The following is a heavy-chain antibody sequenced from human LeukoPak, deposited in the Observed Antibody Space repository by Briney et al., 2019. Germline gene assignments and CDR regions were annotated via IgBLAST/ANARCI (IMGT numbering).Heavy chain of an antibody. V-gene: IGHV1-18*01. D-gene: IGHD6-13*01. CDR1: GYTFTSYG. J-gene: IGHJ5*02. CDR2: ISAYNGNT. Sequence: ASVKVSCKASGYTFTSYGISWVRQAPGQGLEWMGWISAYNGNTNYAQKLQGRVTMTTDTSTSTAYMELRSLRSDDTAVYYCAKRGYSSSLYAGWFDPWGQGTLVTVSS. CDR3: AKRGYSSSLYAGWFDP.